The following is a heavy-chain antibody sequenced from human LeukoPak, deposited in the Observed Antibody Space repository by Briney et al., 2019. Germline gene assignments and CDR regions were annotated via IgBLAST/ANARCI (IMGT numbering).Heavy chain of an antibody. CDR3: AKVSLYYDSSGYLKD. CDR2: ISYDGSNK. D-gene: IGHD3-22*01. CDR1: GFTFSSYG. J-gene: IGHJ4*02. Sequence: GGSLRLSCAASGFTFSSYGMHWVRQAPGKGLEWVAVISYDGSNKYYADSVKGRFTISRDNSKNTLYLQMNSLRAEDTAVYYCAKVSLYYDSSGYLKDWGQGTLVTVSS. V-gene: IGHV3-30*18.